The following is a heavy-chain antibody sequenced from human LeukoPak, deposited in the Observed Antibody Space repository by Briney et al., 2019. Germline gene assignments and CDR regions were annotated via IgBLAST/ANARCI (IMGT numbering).Heavy chain of an antibody. Sequence: GGSLRLSCAASGFTFSTYKMNWVRQAPGKGLEWVSYISSNEITMYYADSVKGRFTISRDNAKNSLYLQMNSLRAEDTAVYYGARARYCSGGNCYRSFDYWGQGTLVTVSS. J-gene: IGHJ4*02. D-gene: IGHD2-15*01. V-gene: IGHV3-48*03. CDR1: GFTFSTYK. CDR3: ARARYCSGGNCYRSFDY. CDR2: ISSNEITM.